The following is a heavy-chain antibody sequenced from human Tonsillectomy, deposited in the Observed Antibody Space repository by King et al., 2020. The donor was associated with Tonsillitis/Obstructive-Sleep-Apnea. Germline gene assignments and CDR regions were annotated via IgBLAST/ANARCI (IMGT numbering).Heavy chain of an antibody. CDR2: IQSGGNT. J-gene: IGHJ4*02. D-gene: IGHD4-17*01. CDR1: GFTVSSNF. V-gene: IGHV3-53*01. Sequence: VQLVESGGGLIQPGGSLRLSCAASGFTVSSNFMTWVRQAPGMGLEWVSVIQSGGNTFYADSVKGRFTISRASSKNMLYLQMNSLRAEDTAVYYCARVDYGDDYWGQGTLVTVSS. CDR3: ARVDYGDDY.